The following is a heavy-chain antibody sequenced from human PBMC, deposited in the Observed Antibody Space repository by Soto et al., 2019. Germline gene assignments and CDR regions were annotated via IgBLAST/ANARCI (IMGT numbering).Heavy chain of an antibody. Sequence: GGSLRLSCAASGFTFNNYWMHWVRQAPGKGLVWVSRINIEGSTTDYADSVRGRFAISRDNAKNTLYLQINSLRDEDTAVYYCTRDRGGNFYGGFDYWGRGTLVTVSS. J-gene: IGHJ4*02. CDR2: INIEGSTT. D-gene: IGHD1-26*01. CDR1: GFTFNNYW. V-gene: IGHV3-74*01. CDR3: TRDRGGNFYGGFDY.